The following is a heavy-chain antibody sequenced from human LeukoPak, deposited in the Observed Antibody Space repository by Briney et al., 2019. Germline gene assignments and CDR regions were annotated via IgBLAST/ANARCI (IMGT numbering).Heavy chain of an antibody. V-gene: IGHV1-69*13. CDR2: IIPIFGTA. CDR1: GGTFSSYA. J-gene: IGHJ4*02. Sequence: SVKVSCKASGGTFSSYAISWVRQAPGQGLEWMGGIIPIFGTANYAQKFQGRVTITADESTSTAYMELSSLRSEDTAVYYCARCRYYGSGTAVGYFDYWGQGTLVTVSS. CDR3: ARCRYYGSGTAVGYFDY. D-gene: IGHD3-10*01.